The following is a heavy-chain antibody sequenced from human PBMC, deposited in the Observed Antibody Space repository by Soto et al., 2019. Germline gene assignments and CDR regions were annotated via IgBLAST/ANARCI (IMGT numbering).Heavy chain of an antibody. CDR2: IKPRSDTGAI. V-gene: IGHV3-15*07. CDR1: DFSVSSSW. J-gene: IGHJ4*02. D-gene: IGHD3-22*01. CDR3: TTVRRGYYDTSAHYYFRY. Sequence: GGSLRLSCAASDFSVSSSWMNWVRQAPGRGLEWVGRIKPRSDTGAIDYASAVKGRFTISRDDSENTLYLQMNSLRTEDTDVYYCTTVRRGYYDTSAHYYFRYWGQGALVTVSS.